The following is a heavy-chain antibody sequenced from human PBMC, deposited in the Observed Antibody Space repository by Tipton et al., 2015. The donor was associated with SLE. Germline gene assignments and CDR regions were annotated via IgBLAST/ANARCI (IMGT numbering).Heavy chain of an antibody. D-gene: IGHD6-19*01. CDR3: ARDQFDSSGWYGYYYMDV. V-gene: IGHV4-61*01. Sequence: TLSLTCTVSGGSVSSGSYYWSWIRQPPGKGLEWIGYIYYSGSTNYNPSLKSRVTISVDTSKNQFSLKLSSVTAADTAVYYCARDQFDSSGWYGYYYMDVWGKGTTVTVSS. J-gene: IGHJ6*03. CDR2: IYYSGST. CDR1: GGSVSSGSYY.